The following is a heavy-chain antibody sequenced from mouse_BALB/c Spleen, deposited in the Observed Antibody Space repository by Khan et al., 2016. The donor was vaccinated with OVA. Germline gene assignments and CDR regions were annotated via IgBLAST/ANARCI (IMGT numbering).Heavy chain of an antibody. Sequence: QVQLKQSGPGLVQPSQNLSITCTVSGFSLTNFGVHWVRQSPGRSLEWLGVIWSGGGTDYDAAFISRLSITKDNSKSQIFFKMNSLQGDDTPIYCGARKWVFNSYGYGGMDYWGQGTSVTVSS. CDR3: ARKWVFNSYGYGGMDY. CDR2: IWSGGGT. J-gene: IGHJ4*01. CDR1: GFSLTNFG. V-gene: IGHV2-4-1*01. D-gene: IGHD1-2*01.